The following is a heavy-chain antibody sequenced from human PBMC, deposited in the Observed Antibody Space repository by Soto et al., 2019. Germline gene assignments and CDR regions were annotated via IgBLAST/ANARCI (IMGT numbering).Heavy chain of an antibody. CDR1: GGTFSSYT. Sequence: QVQLVQSGAEVKKPGSSVKVSCKASGGTFSSYTISWVRQAPGQGLEWMGRIIPILGIANYAQKFQGRVTITADKSTRTAYMELSSLRSEDTAVYYCARTYQLDYYGMDVWGQGTTVTVSS. D-gene: IGHD2-2*01. J-gene: IGHJ6*02. V-gene: IGHV1-69*02. CDR2: IIPILGIA. CDR3: ARTYQLDYYGMDV.